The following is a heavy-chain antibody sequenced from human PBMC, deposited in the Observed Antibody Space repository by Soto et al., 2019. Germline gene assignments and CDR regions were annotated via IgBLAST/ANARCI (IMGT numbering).Heavy chain of an antibody. CDR3: ARDSRWFGEFPERYYFDY. D-gene: IGHD3-10*01. CDR1: GGTFSSYA. CDR2: IIPIFGTA. V-gene: IGHV1-69*13. Sequence: SVKVSCTASGGTFSSYAISWVRQAPGQGLEWMGGIIPIFGTANYAQKFQGRVTITADESTSTAYMELSSLRSEDTAVYYCARDSRWFGEFPERYYFDYWGQGTLVTVSS. J-gene: IGHJ4*02.